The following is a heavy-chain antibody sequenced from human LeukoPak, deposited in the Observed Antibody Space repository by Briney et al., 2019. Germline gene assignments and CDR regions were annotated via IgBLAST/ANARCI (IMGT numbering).Heavy chain of an antibody. V-gene: IGHV3-66*01. Sequence: GGSLRLSCAASGFTVSSNYMSWGRQAPGEGLGWVSVIFSGRNTYYADSVKGRFTISTDNSKNTLNLQMNSLRAEDTAVYYCAKTVPGYCSGGSCLGYWGQGTLVTVSS. CDR1: GFTVSSNY. CDR3: AKTVPGYCSGGSCLGY. D-gene: IGHD2-15*01. CDR2: IFSGRNT. J-gene: IGHJ4*02.